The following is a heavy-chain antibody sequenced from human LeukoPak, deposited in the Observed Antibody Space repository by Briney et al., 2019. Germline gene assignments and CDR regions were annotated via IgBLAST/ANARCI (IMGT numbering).Heavy chain of an antibody. J-gene: IGHJ4*02. V-gene: IGHV1-58*01. Sequence: GASVKVSCKASGFTFTSSAVQWVRQARGQRLEWIGWIVVGSGNTNYAQKFQERVTITRDMSTSTAYMELSSLRSEDTAVYYCAAMEVYCGGDCSYYDYWGQGTLVTVSS. CDR3: AAMEVYCGGDCSYYDY. CDR1: GFTFTSSA. D-gene: IGHD2-21*02. CDR2: IVVGSGNT.